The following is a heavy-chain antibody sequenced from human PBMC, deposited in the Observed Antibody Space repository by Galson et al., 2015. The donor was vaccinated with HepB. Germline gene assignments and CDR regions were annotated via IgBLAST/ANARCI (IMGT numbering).Heavy chain of an antibody. CDR1: GFTFSSYS. CDR3: ARDLTGYSSTWGRYWFFDL. J-gene: IGHJ2*01. V-gene: IGHV3-48*04. CDR2: ISSSSTTI. Sequence: RLSCAASGFTFSSYSMNWVRQAPGKGLEWVSFISSSSTTIYYADSVKGRFTISRDDAKNSLYLQMNSLRAEDTAVYYCARDLTGYSSTWGRYWFFDLWGRGTLVTVSS. D-gene: IGHD6-13*01.